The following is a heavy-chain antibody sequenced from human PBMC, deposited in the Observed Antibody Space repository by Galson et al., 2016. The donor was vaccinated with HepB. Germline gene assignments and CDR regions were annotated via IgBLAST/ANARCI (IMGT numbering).Heavy chain of an antibody. CDR2: IFYSGRT. J-gene: IGHJ6*02. CDR1: GGSISGSGYY. D-gene: IGHD6-6*01. CDR3: ARRASSSYYYGMDV. V-gene: IGHV4-39*01. Sequence: SEILSLTCPVSGGSISGSGYYWGWIRQPPGKGLEWIASIFYSGRTYHNPSLKSRVTISVETSKNHFTLKVSSVTAADTAVYYCARRASSSYYYGMDVWGQGTTVTVSS.